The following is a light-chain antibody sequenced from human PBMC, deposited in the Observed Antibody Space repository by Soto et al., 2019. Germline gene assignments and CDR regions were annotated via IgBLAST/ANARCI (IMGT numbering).Light chain of an antibody. J-gene: IGKJ2*01. Sequence: DIQMTQSPSSLSASVGDRVTITCRASQSINTYLTWYQQKPGKAPELLVSAASSLQSVIPSRFSVSGSGTDFNLTISSLQPEDFATDYCQHSYSSPRSLGQGTKVEIK. CDR1: QSINTY. CDR3: QHSYSSPRS. V-gene: IGKV1-39*01. CDR2: AAS.